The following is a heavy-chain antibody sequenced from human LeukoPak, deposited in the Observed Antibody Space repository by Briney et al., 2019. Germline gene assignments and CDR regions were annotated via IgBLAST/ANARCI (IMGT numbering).Heavy chain of an antibody. CDR3: ARARGLGPGGWFDP. D-gene: IGHD3-10*01. CDR1: GITFSDYY. CDR2: ISNSGSSL. J-gene: IGHJ5*02. Sequence: GGSLRLSCAASGITFSDYYMSWIRQAPGKGLEWVSYISNSGSSLYYADSVKGRFTVSRDNAKNSLYLQTNSLRAEDTAAYYCARARGLGPGGWFDPWGQGTLVTVSS. V-gene: IGHV3-11*01.